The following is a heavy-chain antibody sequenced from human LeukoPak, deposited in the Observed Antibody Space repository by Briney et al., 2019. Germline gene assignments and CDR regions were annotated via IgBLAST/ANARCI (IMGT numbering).Heavy chain of an antibody. V-gene: IGHV5-51*01. J-gene: IGHJ3*02. CDR3: ARRGGRYSGRDAFDI. CDR1: GYSFTSYW. CDR2: IYPGDSDT. Sequence: GESLKISCKGSGYSFTSYWIGWVRPMPGKGPEWMGIIYPGDSDTRYSPSFQGQVTISADKSISTAYLQWSSLKASDTAMYYCARRGGRYSGRDAFDIWGQGTMVTVSS. D-gene: IGHD1-26*01.